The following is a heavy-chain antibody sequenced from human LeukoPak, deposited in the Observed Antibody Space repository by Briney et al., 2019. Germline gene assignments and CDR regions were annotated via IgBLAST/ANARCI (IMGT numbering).Heavy chain of an antibody. CDR1: GFTFSNAC. Sequence: GGSLRLSCAASGFTFSNACMSWVRQAPGKGLEWVLSSSGGDDRTNYADSVQGRFTISRDNSKNMMYLQMSGLRVEDTAVYYCAKGAGTTTPYYFDYWGQGTLVTVSS. CDR3: AKGAGTTTPYYFDY. J-gene: IGHJ4*02. CDR2: SSGGDDRT. D-gene: IGHD1-1*01. V-gene: IGHV3-23*01.